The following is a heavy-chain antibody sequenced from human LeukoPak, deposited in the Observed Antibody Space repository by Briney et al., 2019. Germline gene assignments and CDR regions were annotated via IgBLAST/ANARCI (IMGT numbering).Heavy chain of an antibody. CDR1: GDSVSSNSVG. CDR3: ARSHHYGWDV. CDR2: TYYRSKWYI. J-gene: IGHJ6*02. V-gene: IGHV6-1*01. Sequence: SQTLSLTCAISGDSVSSNSVGWRWIRQSPSRGLEWLGRTYYRSKWYIDYAVSVKSRITINPDTSKNQFSLQLNSVTPEDTAIYYCARSHHYGWDVWGQGTTVTVSS.